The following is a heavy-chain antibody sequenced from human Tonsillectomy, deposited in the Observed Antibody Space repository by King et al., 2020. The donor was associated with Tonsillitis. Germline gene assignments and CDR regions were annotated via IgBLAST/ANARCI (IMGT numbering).Heavy chain of an antibody. CDR1: GFTFSSYT. V-gene: IGHV3-30-3*01. J-gene: IGHJ4*02. CDR3: ARVLTGSTIDY. Sequence: VQLVESGGGVVQPGRSLRLSCAASGFTFSSYTMHWVRQAPGKGLEWVTGISYDGSNKYYADSVKGRFTISRDNSKNTLYLQMNSLRSEDTAVYFCARVLTGSTIDYWGQGTLVTVSS. CDR2: ISYDGSNK. D-gene: IGHD1-20*01.